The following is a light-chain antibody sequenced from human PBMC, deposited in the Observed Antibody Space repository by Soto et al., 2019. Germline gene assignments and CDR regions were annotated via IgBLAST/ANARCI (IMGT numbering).Light chain of an antibody. J-gene: IGLJ1*01. CDR1: SSDVGSYNL. V-gene: IGLV2-23*02. Sequence: QSVLTQPASVSGSPGQSITISCTGTSSDVGSYNLVSWYQQHPGKAPKLMIYEVSKRPSGVSNRFSVSKSGNTASLTISGLQAEDVADYYCCSYAGSSTYVFGTGTKLTVL. CDR3: CSYAGSSTYV. CDR2: EVS.